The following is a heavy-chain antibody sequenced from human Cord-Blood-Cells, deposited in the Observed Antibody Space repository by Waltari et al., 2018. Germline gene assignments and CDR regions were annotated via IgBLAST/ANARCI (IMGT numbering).Heavy chain of an antibody. CDR2: ISGRGGST. Sequence: EVQLLESGGGLVQPGGSLRLSCAASGFTFSSYAMSWVRQAPGKGLEWVSAISGRGGSTYYADSVKGRFTIPRDNSKNTLYLQMNSLRAEDTAVYYCAKVAIAARLPPYYFDYWGQGTLVTVSS. CDR1: GFTFSSYA. CDR3: AKVAIAARLPPYYFDY. J-gene: IGHJ4*02. D-gene: IGHD6-6*01. V-gene: IGHV3-23*01.